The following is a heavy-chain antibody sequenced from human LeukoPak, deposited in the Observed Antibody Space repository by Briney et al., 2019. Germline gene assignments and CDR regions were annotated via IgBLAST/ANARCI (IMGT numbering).Heavy chain of an antibody. V-gene: IGHV3-21*04. CDR1: GFTFSSYS. CDR3: AKGMQYCTNGVCYTPFDY. Sequence: GGSLRLSCAASGFTFSSYSMNWVRQAPGKGLEWVSSISSSSSYIYYADSVKGRFTISRDNSKNTLYLQMNSLRAEDTAVYYCAKGMQYCTNGVCYTPFDYWGQGTVVTVSS. J-gene: IGHJ4*02. CDR2: ISSSSSYI. D-gene: IGHD2-8*01.